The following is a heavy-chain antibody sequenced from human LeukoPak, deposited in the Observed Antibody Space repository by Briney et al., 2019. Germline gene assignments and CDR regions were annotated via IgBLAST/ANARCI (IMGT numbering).Heavy chain of an antibody. Sequence: GASVKVSCKTSGYTFTSYGISWVRQAPGQGLQWVGWISPYNGNTNYAQNLQGRVTLTTDTSTSTAYMELTNLTSDDTAVYYCAREAYLWVGDVAHRPFDFWGQGTLVTVSS. V-gene: IGHV1-18*01. CDR1: GYTFTSYG. D-gene: IGHD3-16*01. CDR3: AREAYLWVGDVAHRPFDF. CDR2: ISPYNGNT. J-gene: IGHJ4*02.